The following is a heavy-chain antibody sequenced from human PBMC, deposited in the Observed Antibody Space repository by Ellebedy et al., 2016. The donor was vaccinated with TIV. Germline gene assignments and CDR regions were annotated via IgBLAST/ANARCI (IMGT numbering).Heavy chain of an antibody. D-gene: IGHD2-15*01. CDR1: GGSISSDNR. Sequence: SETLSLTXDVSGGSISSDNRWTWIRQPPGKGLEWVGEIYRSGSTAYTPSLQSRLTISMDKSKNQLSLKLTSVTAADTAMYYCTSRPIRAVAGGLDIWGQGTMVTVS. V-gene: IGHV4-4*02. J-gene: IGHJ3*02. CDR2: IYRSGST. CDR3: TSRPIRAVAGGLDI.